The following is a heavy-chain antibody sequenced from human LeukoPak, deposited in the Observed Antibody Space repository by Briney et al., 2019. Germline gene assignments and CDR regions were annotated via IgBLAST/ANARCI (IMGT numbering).Heavy chain of an antibody. CDR1: GITLSNYG. CDR3: ASHPSIVMSYFDC. J-gene: IGHJ4*02. V-gene: IGHV3-23*01. D-gene: IGHD3-16*02. CDR2: ISDSGGST. Sequence: GGSLRLSCAVSGITLSNYGMSWVRQALGKGLEWVAGISDSGGSTNYADSVKGRFTISRDNSKNTLYLQMNSLRAEDTAVYYCASHPSIVMSYFDCWGQGTLVTVSS.